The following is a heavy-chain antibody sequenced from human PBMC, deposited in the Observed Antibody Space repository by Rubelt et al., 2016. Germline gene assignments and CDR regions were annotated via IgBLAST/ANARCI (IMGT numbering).Heavy chain of an antibody. J-gene: IGHJ4*02. V-gene: IGHV4-39*01. CDR3: ARHPTALEIYYFDY. CDR2: TQYSGST. Sequence: QLQLQESGPGLVKPSETLSLTCTVSGASISSRSYFWGWIRQPPGKGLEWIGSTQYSGSTYYNAVLKSRCTISVEPSKNQFSLKLSAVPAADTAVYYCARHPTALEIYYFDYWGQGTLVTVSS. CDR1: GASISSRSYF. D-gene: IGHD5-18*01.